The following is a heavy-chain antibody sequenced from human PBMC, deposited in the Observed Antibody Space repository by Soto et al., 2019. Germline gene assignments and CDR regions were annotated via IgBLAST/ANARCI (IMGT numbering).Heavy chain of an antibody. V-gene: IGHV1-2*04. J-gene: IGHJ4*02. Sequence: ASVKVSCKASGYTFTGYYMHWVRQAPGQGLEWMGWINPNSGGTNYAQKFQGWVTMTRDTSISTAYMELSRLRSDDTAVYYCATRITMVRGVTYSDYWGQGTLVTVSS. CDR1: GYTFTGYY. CDR2: INPNSGGT. CDR3: ATRITMVRGVTYSDY. D-gene: IGHD3-10*01.